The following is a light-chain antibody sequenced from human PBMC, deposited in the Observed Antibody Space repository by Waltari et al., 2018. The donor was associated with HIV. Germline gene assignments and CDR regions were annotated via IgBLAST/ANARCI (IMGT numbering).Light chain of an antibody. CDR3: ASFTSNYTLI. CDR2: EVF. Sequence: QSTLTQPASVSGSPGQSITIPSTGPPSDFGLYNFISWYQQHPGGVPKVIIYEVFSRPSGISSRFSGSRSANTASLTISWLQPEDEADYYCASFTSNYTLIFGGGTKVTVL. CDR1: PSDFGLYNF. V-gene: IGLV2-14*01. J-gene: IGLJ2*01.